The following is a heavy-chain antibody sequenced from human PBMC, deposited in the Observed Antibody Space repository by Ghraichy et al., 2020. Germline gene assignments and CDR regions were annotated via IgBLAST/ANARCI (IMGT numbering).Heavy chain of an antibody. CDR3: AREGWGYSLSRYGMDV. J-gene: IGHJ6*02. CDR1: GFTFSSYS. CDR2: ISSSSSTI. V-gene: IGHV3-48*02. Sequence: GGSLRLSCAASGFTFSSYSMNWVRQAPGKGLEWVSYISSSSSTIYYADSVKGRFTISRDNAKNSLYLQMNSLRDEDTAVYYCAREGWGYSLSRYGMDVWGQGTTVTVSS. D-gene: IGHD5-18*01.